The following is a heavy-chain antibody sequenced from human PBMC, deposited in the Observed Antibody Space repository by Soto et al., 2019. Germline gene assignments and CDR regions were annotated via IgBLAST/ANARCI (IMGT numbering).Heavy chain of an antibody. Sequence: GWSLRLSCAASGFTFYDYAMHWVRQSPGKGLDWVSGISYDSVAIGYAGSVKGRFTISRDNARNSLFLQLNGLRADDRPFYYCAKDYGGNDWSDCWGMGSLVPACS. CDR2: ISYDSVAI. D-gene: IGHD4-17*01. CDR3: AKDYGGNDWSDC. V-gene: IGHV3-9*01. CDR1: GFTFYDYA. J-gene: IGHJ4*02.